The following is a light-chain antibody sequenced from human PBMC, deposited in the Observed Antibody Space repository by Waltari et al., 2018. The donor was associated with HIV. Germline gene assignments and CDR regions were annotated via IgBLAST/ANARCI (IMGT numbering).Light chain of an antibody. CDR3: SSYTTSNTVV. J-gene: IGLJ2*01. V-gene: IGLV2-14*03. Sequence: QSALTQPASVSGSPGQSITISCSGTSSDISPYDFFSWYQKHPAKAPKLLIYDVPARPSGVSRRFSGSKSGSTASLTISSIQADDEADYYCSSYTTSNTVVFGPGTKLSVL. CDR2: DVP. CDR1: SSDISPYDF.